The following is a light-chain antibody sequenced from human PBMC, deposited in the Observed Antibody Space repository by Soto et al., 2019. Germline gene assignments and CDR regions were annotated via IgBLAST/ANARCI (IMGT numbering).Light chain of an antibody. V-gene: IGKV1-5*03. CDR3: QHYNSYSEA. CDR1: QTISSW. Sequence: DIQMTQSPSTLSGSVGDRVTITCRASQTISSWLAWYQQKPGKAPKLLIYKASTLKSGVPSRFSGSGSGTEFTLTISSLQPDDSATYYCQHYNSYSEAFGQGPKVDIK. J-gene: IGKJ1*01. CDR2: KAS.